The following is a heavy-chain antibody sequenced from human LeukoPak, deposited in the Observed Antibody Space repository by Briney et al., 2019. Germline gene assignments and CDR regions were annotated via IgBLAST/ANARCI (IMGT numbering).Heavy chain of an antibody. D-gene: IGHD4-23*01. Sequence: SSETLSLTCAVYGGSFSGYYWSWIRQPPGKGLEWIGEINHSGSTNYNPSLKSRVTISVDTSKNQFSLKLSSVTAADTAVYYCASRTMFYGGDFDYWGQGTLVTVSS. CDR1: GGSFSGYY. J-gene: IGHJ4*02. CDR2: INHSGST. V-gene: IGHV4-34*01. CDR3: ASRTMFYGGDFDY.